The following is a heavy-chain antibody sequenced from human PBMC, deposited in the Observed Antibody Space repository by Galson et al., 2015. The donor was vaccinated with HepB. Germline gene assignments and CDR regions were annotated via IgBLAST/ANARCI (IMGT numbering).Heavy chain of an antibody. D-gene: IGHD3-22*01. CDR1: GYTFTSYY. Sequence: SVKVSCKASGYTFTSYYMHWVRQAPGQGLEWMGIINPSGGSTSYAQKFQGRVTMTRDTSTSTVYMELSSLRSEDTAVYYCARERNYYDSSGRDAFDIWGQGTMVTVSS. V-gene: IGHV1-46*01. CDR2: INPSGGST. J-gene: IGHJ3*02. CDR3: ARERNYYDSSGRDAFDI.